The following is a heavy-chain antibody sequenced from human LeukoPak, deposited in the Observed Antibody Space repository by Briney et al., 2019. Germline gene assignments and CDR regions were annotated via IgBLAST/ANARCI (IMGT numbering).Heavy chain of an antibody. J-gene: IGHJ4*02. CDR1: NTYW. CDR2: IRQEGLEK. V-gene: IGHV3-7*01. CDR3: ASGRDSRWFAD. Sequence: PGGSLRLSCAASNTYWVSWVRQAPGQGLEWVANIRQEGLEKYYVDSVKGRFTISRDNAKNSLYLQMNSLRVEDTAVYYCASGRDSRWFADWGQGTLVTVSS. D-gene: IGHD2-15*01.